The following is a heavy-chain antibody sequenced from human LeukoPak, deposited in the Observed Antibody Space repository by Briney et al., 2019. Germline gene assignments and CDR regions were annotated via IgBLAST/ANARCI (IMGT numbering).Heavy chain of an antibody. CDR1: GGSISSYY. CDR2: IYYSGST. D-gene: IGHD3-10*01. Sequence: ETLSLTCTVSGGSISSYYWSWIRQPPGKGLEWIGYIYYSGSTNYNPSLKSRVTISVDTSKNQFSLKLSSVTAADTAVYYCARDPDDFGGFDPWGQGTLVTVSS. J-gene: IGHJ5*02. V-gene: IGHV4-59*01. CDR3: ARDPDDFGGFDP.